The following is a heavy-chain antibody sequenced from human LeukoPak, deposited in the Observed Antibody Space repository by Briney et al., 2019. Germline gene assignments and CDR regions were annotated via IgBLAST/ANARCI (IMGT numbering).Heavy chain of an antibody. Sequence: SETLSLTCAVYGGSFSGYYWSWIRQPPGKGLEWIGEINHSGSTNYNPSLKSRVTISVDTSKNQFSLKLSSVTAADTAVYYCARGRITMVRGVISDYWGQGTLVTVSS. J-gene: IGHJ4*02. V-gene: IGHV4-34*01. CDR3: ARGRITMVRGVISDY. CDR2: INHSGST. D-gene: IGHD3-10*01. CDR1: GGSFSGYY.